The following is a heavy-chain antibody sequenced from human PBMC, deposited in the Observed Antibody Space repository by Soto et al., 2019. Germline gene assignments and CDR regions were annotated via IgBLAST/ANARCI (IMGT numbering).Heavy chain of an antibody. CDR2: ISSSSSTI. CDR1: GFTFSSYS. CDR3: ARDGYGYGY. Sequence: GGSLRLSCAASGFTFSSYSMNWVRQAPGKGLEWVSYISSSSSTIYYADSVKGRFTISRDNAKNSLYLQMNSLRAEDTAVYYCARDGYGYGYWGQGTLVTVSS. V-gene: IGHV3-48*01. D-gene: IGHD5-18*01. J-gene: IGHJ4*02.